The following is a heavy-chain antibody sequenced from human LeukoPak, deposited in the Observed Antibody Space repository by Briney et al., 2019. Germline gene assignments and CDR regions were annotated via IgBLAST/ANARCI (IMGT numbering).Heavy chain of an antibody. J-gene: IGHJ4*02. CDR2: ISGNNDNP. V-gene: IGHV1-18*04. D-gene: IGHD2-2*01. CDR3: AKDGTSTDDY. CDR1: GYTFTVYY. Sequence: GASVKVSCKASGYTFTVYYLHWVRQAPGQGLEWMGWISGNNDNPNYGQKFQGRLTVTTDSSTNTAYMELRNLRSDDTAVDYCAKDGTSTDDYWGQGTLVTVSS.